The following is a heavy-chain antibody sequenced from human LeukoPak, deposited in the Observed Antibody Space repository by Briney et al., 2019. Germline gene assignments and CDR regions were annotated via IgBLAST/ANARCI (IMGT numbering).Heavy chain of an antibody. CDR2: IYHSGST. J-gene: IGHJ4*02. CDR1: GGSISSGGYS. D-gene: IGHD4-17*01. CDR3: ARSTHDYGGHFDY. Sequence: SQTLSLTCAVSGGSISSGGYSWSWIRQPPGKGLEWIGYIYHSGSTYYNPSLKSRVTISVDRSKNQFSLKLSSVTAADTAVYYCARSTHDYGGHFDYWGQGTPVTVSS. V-gene: IGHV4-30-2*01.